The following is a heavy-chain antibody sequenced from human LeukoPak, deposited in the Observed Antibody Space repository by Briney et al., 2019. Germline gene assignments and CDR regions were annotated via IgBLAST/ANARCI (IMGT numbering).Heavy chain of an antibody. CDR1: GSTFHQYA. CDR3: AKDKAPLYSGYDWDLDF. J-gene: IGHJ4*02. D-gene: IGHD5-12*01. V-gene: IGHV3-9*01. CDR2: ISWNSGSI. Sequence: GGSLRLSCAASGSTFHQYAIHWVRQVPGKGLEWVSGISWNSGSIGYADSVRGRFTISRDNAKNSVYLQMNSLRAEDTALYYCAKDKAPLYSGYDWDLDFWGQGTLVIVSS.